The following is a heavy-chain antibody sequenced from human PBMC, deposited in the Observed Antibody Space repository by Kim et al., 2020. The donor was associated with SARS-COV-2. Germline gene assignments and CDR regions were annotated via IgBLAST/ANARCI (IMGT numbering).Heavy chain of an antibody. CDR3: ARVHEWGGHYYYYGMDV. D-gene: IGHD2-15*01. CDR1: GGSISSYY. CDR2: IYYSGST. J-gene: IGHJ6*02. V-gene: IGHV4-59*01. Sequence: SETLSLTCTVSGGSISSYYWSWIRQPPGKGLEWIGYIYYSGSTNYNPSLKSRVTISVDTSKNQFSLKLSSVTAADTAVYYCARVHEWGGHYYYYGMDVWGQGTTVTVSS.